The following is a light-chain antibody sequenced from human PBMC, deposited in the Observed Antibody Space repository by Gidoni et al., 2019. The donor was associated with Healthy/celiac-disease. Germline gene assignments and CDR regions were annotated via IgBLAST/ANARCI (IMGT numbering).Light chain of an antibody. CDR3: QQYYSTPRT. J-gene: IGKJ1*01. Sequence: DIVMTQSPASLAVSLGERATINCKSSQSVLYSSNNKNYLAWYQQKPGQAPKLLIYWASNRESGVPDRFSGSGSGTDFTLTISSLQAEDVAVYYCQQYYSTPRTFGQGTKVEIK. CDR2: WAS. V-gene: IGKV4-1*01. CDR1: QSVLYSSNNKNY.